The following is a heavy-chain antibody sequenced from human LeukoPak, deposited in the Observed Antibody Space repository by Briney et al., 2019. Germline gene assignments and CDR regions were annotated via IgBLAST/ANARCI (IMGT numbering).Heavy chain of an antibody. Sequence: QTSETLSLTCTVSGGSISSGDYYWSWIRQPPGKGLEWIGYIYYSGSTYYNPSLKSRVTISVDTSKNQFSLKLSSVTAADTAVYYCARDLVRVGPVAGSAYYYGMDVWGQGTTVTVSS. J-gene: IGHJ6*02. D-gene: IGHD6-19*01. CDR1: GGSISSGDYY. CDR2: IYYSGST. CDR3: ARDLVRVGPVAGSAYYYGMDV. V-gene: IGHV4-30-4*02.